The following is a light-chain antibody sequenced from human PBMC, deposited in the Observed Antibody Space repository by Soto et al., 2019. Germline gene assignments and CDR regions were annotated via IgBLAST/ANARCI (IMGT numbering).Light chain of an antibody. J-gene: IGKJ1*01. CDR3: QQSYSIPET. V-gene: IGKV1-39*01. CDR2: DAS. Sequence: DIQMIQSPSSLSASVGDRVTITCRASQSISNYLNWYQQKPGKAPKLLIYDASTLQSGVPSRFGGSGSGTDFTLTISSLQPGDFATYYCQQSYSIPETFGQGTKVDIK. CDR1: QSISNY.